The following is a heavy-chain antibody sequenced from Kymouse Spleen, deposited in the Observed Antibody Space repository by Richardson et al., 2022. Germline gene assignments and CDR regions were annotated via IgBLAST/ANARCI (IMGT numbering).Heavy chain of an antibody. Sequence: QVQLQESGPGLVKPSETLSLTCTVSGGSISSYYWSWIRQPPGKGLEWIGYIYYSGSTNYNPSLKSRVTISVDTSKNQFSLKLSSVTAADTAVYYCARNIAVAGRRNWFDPWGQGTLVTVSS. J-gene: IGHJ5*02. D-gene: IGHD6-19*01. CDR3: ARNIAVAGRRNWFDP. V-gene: IGHV4-59*01. CDR1: GGSISSYY. CDR2: IYYSGST.